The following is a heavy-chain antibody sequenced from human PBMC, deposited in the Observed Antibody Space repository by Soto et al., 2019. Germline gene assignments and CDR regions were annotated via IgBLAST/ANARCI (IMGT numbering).Heavy chain of an antibody. CDR3: ARDLPGYSSGWYRLTHFDY. CDR2: ISSSSSTI. Sequence: EVQLVESGGGLVQPGGSLRLSCAASGFTFSSYSMNWVRQAPGKGLEWVSYISSSSSTIYYADSVKGRFTISRDNAKNSLYLQMNRLRAEDTAVYYCARDLPGYSSGWYRLTHFDYWGQGTLVTVSS. CDR1: GFTFSSYS. D-gene: IGHD6-19*01. V-gene: IGHV3-48*01. J-gene: IGHJ4*02.